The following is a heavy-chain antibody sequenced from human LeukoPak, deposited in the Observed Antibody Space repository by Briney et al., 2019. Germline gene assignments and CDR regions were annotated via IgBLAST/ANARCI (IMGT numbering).Heavy chain of an antibody. V-gene: IGHV1-18*01. Sequence: GASVKVSCKASGYTFTSYGISWVRQAPGQGLEWMGWISAYNGNTNYAQKLQGRVTMTTDTSTSTAYMELRSLGSDDTAVYYCARDSPYSSSSLGFDFWGQGTLVTVSS. J-gene: IGHJ4*02. CDR2: ISAYNGNT. D-gene: IGHD6-13*01. CDR1: GYTFTSYG. CDR3: ARDSPYSSSSLGFDF.